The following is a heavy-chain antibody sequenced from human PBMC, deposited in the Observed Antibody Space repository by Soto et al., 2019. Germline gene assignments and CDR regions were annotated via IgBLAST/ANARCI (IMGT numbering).Heavy chain of an antibody. CDR2: ISGSDGKT. Sequence: PGGSLRLSCAASGFSFGSYALSWVRQAPGKGLEWVSTISGSDGKTFCADSVKGRFSISRDTSQSTLYLQMNSLRADDTAMYYCARWSYLDYWGQGTRVTV. J-gene: IGHJ4*02. V-gene: IGHV3-23*01. CDR1: GFSFGSYA. CDR3: ARWSYLDY. D-gene: IGHD3-3*01.